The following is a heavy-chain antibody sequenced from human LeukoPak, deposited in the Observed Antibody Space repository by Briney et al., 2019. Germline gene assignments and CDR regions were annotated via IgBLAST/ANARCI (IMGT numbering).Heavy chain of an antibody. CDR1: EFSVSSNY. Sequence: GWSLRLSCAVSEFSVSSNYMNWVRQAPGKGLEWVSVIYSGGATYYADSVRGRFTISRDNSKNMVSLQMTSLGAEDTAVYYCARGRFSGPDDYWGQGTLVTVSS. D-gene: IGHD6-19*01. V-gene: IGHV3-53*01. CDR3: ARGRFSGPDDY. CDR2: IYSGGAT. J-gene: IGHJ4*02.